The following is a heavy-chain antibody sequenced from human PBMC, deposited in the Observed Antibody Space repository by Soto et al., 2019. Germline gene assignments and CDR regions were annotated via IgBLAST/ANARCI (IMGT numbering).Heavy chain of an antibody. J-gene: IGHJ5*02. CDR2: IYYSGST. Sequence: QVQLQESGPGLVKPSQTLSLTCTVSGGSISSGGYYWSWIRQHPGKGLEWIGYIYYSGSTYYNPSLKSXXTXSXXTSKNQFSLKLSSVTAADTAVYYCARAPPSLRFDPWGQGTLVTVSS. CDR1: GGSISSGGYY. V-gene: IGHV4-31*03. CDR3: ARAPPSLRFDP.